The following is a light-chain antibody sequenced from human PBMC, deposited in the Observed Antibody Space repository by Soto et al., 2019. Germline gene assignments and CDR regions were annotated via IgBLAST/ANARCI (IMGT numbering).Light chain of an antibody. J-gene: IGKJ1*01. CDR2: GTS. Sequence: EIVLTQSPGTLYSSPRERATLSCRASQTVNSIYLAWYQQKPGQAPRLLIYGTSNRATGIPDRFSGSGSGTDFTLTISRLEPEDFAVYYCQQYDTSPRTFGQGTKVEIK. CDR3: QQYDTSPRT. CDR1: QTVNSIY. V-gene: IGKV3-20*01.